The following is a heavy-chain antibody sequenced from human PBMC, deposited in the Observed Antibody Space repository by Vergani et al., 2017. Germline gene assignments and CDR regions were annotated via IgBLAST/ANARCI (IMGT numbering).Heavy chain of an antibody. J-gene: IGHJ3*02. Sequence: QVQLVQSGAEVKKPGASVKVSCKASGYTFTGYYMHWVRQAPGQGLEWMGWINPNSGGTNYAKKFQGRVTMTRDTSISTAYMELRRLRSDDTAVYYCARDRSWELLVVGAFDIWGQGTRVTVSS. D-gene: IGHD1-26*01. CDR1: GYTFTGYY. V-gene: IGHV1-2*02. CDR2: INPNSGGT. CDR3: ARDRSWELLVVGAFDI.